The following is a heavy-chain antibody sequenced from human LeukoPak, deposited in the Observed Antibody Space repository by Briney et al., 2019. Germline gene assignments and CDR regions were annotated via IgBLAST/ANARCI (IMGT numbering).Heavy chain of an antibody. CDR3: AKDGGRYSSSYFDY. CDR1: GFTFSTYW. V-gene: IGHV3-7*03. J-gene: IGHJ4*02. CDR2: IKADGGEK. D-gene: IGHD6-6*01. Sequence: PGGSLRLSCAASGFTFSTYWMNWFRQTPGKGLEWVAKIKADGGEKDHVASVKGRFTISRDNAKNSLYLQMNSLRAEDTAVYYCAKDGGRYSSSYFDYWGQGTLVTVSS.